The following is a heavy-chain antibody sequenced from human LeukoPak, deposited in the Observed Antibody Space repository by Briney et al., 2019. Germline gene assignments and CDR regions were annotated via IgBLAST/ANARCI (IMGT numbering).Heavy chain of an antibody. D-gene: IGHD3-9*01. CDR3: ARAGCDILTGYYPY. V-gene: IGHV3-48*03. CDR1: GFTFSSYE. J-gene: IGHJ4*02. Sequence: GGSLRLSCAASGFTFSSYEMNWVRQAPGKGLEWVSYISSSGSTIYYADSVKGRFTISRDNAKNSLYLQMNSLRAEDTAVYYCARAGCDILTGYYPYWGQGTLVTVSS. CDR2: ISSSGSTI.